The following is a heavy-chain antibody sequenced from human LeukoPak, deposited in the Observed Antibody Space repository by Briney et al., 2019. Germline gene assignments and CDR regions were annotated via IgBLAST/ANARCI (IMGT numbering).Heavy chain of an antibody. V-gene: IGHV3-7*01. D-gene: IGHD3-22*01. CDR3: ARWGYYYDSSGYGVLDY. J-gene: IGHJ4*02. CDR2: IKQDGSEK. Sequence: GGSLRLSCAASGFTFSSYWMSWVRQAPGKGLEWVANIKQDGSEKYYVDSVKGRFTISRDNAKNSLYLQMNSLRAEDTAVYYCARWGYYYDSSGYGVLDYWAREPWSPSPQ. CDR1: GFTFSSYW.